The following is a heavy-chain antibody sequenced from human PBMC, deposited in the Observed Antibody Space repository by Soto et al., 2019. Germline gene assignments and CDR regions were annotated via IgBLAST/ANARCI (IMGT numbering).Heavy chain of an antibody. Sequence: SVKVSCKASGGTFSSYAISWVRQAPGQGLEWMGGIIPIFGTANYAQKFQGRVTITADESTSTAYMELSSLRSEDTAVYYCARDNYYDSSGTGYYYGMDVWGQGTTVTVSS. D-gene: IGHD3-22*01. V-gene: IGHV1-69*13. CDR3: ARDNYYDSSGTGYYYGMDV. CDR2: IIPIFGTA. J-gene: IGHJ6*02. CDR1: GGTFSSYA.